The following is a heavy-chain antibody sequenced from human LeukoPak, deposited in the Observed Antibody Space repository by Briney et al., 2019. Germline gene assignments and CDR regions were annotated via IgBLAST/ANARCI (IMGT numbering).Heavy chain of an antibody. CDR3: ARRPRDDFWGGYHPIFDY. CDR2: ISSSSSYI. J-gene: IGHJ4*02. V-gene: IGHV3-21*01. CDR1: GFTFSSYS. Sequence: GGSLRLSCAASGFTFSSYSMNWVRQAPGKGLEWVSSISSSSSYIYYADSVKGRFTISRDNAKNSLYLQMNSLRAEDTAVYYCARRPRDDFWGGYHPIFDYWGQGTLVTVSS. D-gene: IGHD3-3*01.